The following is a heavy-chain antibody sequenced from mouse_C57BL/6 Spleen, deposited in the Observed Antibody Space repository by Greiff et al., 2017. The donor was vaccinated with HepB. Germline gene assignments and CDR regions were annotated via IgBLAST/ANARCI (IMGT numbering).Heavy chain of an antibody. V-gene: IGHV3-1*01. CDR3: ARDGDYYGSSYGWYFDV. J-gene: IGHJ1*03. CDR2: ISYSGST. Sequence: DVKLQESGPGMVKPSQSLSLTCTVTGYSITSGYDWHWIRHFPGNKLEWMGYISYSGSTNYNPSLKSRISITHDTSKNHFFLKLNSVTTEDTATYYCARDGDYYGSSYGWYFDVWGTGTTVTVSS. D-gene: IGHD1-1*01. CDR1: GYSITSGYD.